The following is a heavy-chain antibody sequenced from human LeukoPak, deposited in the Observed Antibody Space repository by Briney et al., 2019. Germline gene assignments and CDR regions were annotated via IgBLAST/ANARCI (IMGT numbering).Heavy chain of an antibody. Sequence: GGSLRLSWAASGFTFSSYWMHWVRQAPGKGLGWVSRINSGGGDSSSADSVKGRFSISRDNSKKTLYLQMNRLRAEDTAVYYCATGALYYYDSSGYFDYWGQGTLVTVSS. D-gene: IGHD3-22*01. J-gene: IGHJ4*02. CDR2: INSGGGDS. V-gene: IGHV3-74*01. CDR3: ATGALYYYDSSGYFDY. CDR1: GFTFSSYW.